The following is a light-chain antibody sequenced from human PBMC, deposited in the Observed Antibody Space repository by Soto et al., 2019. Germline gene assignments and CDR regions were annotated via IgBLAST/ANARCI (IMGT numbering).Light chain of an antibody. V-gene: IGLV2-11*01. CDR1: SSDVGGYNY. J-gene: IGLJ2*01. Sequence: QSALTQPRSVSGSPGQSVTISCTGTSSDVGGYNYVSWYQQHPGKAPKLMIYDVSKRPSGVSDRFSGSKSGNVASLSISGLQVEDEADYYCSSYAGTVIFGGGTKLTVL. CDR2: DVS. CDR3: SSYAGTVI.